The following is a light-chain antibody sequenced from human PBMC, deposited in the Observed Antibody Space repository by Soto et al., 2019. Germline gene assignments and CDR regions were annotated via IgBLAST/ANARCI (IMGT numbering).Light chain of an antibody. CDR1: QSVSSSY. CDR3: QQYGNSPWT. V-gene: IGKV3-20*01. CDR2: GAS. J-gene: IGKJ1*01. Sequence: EVVLTQSPGTLALSRGERATLSCRASQSVSSSYLAWYQHRPGQAPGLLIFGASSRATGIPDRFSGTGSGTDFTLTISRLEPEDFAVYYCQQYGNSPWTFGQGTKVDIK.